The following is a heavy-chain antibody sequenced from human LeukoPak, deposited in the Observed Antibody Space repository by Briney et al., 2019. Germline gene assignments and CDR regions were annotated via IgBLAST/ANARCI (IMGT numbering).Heavy chain of an antibody. CDR1: GGSISSGGYS. CDR3: ARVLAAAGNNWFDP. V-gene: IGHV4-30-4*07. J-gene: IGHJ5*02. Sequence: SQTLSLTCTVSGGSISSGGYSWSWIRQPPGKGMEFIAYIYYTGNTYFNPSLKSRVTISVDTSKNQFSLKLTSVTAADTAVYYCARVLAAAGNNWFDPWGQGTLVTVSS. CDR2: IYYTGNT. D-gene: IGHD6-13*01.